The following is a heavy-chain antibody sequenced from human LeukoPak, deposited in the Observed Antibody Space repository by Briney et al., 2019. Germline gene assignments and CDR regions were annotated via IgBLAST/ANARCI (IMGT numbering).Heavy chain of an antibody. V-gene: IGHV3-21*01. J-gene: IGHJ1*01. D-gene: IGHD3-22*01. CDR3: LSRGDYSSARFFQH. Sequence: GVSLSLSCAASGFTFSSYHLNWVRQAPGKGLEWVSSISTSSSYIYYADSVRGRFTSSRDIAKNSRYLQMNRRRAEDTAVYYCLSRGDYSSARFFQHWGQGTLVTVSA. CDR2: ISTSSSYI. CDR1: GFTFSSYH.